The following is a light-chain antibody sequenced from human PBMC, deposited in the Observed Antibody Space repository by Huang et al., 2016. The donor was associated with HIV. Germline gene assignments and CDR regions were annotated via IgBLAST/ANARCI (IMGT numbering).Light chain of an antibody. J-gene: IGKJ1*01. CDR1: QSVRSW. CDR3: QQYSSYIQWT. Sequence: DIQMTQSPSTLSASVGDRVTIICRASQSVRSWLAWYQQKPGKAPKLLIYQASTLQNGVPSRFGGSGSGTEFTLTISSLQPDDFATYYCQQYSSYIQWTFGQGTKVEI. V-gene: IGKV1-5*03. CDR2: QAS.